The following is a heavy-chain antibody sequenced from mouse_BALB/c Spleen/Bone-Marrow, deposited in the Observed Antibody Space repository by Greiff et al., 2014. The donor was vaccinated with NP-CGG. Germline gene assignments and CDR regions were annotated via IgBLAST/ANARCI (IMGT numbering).Heavy chain of an antibody. J-gene: IGHJ4*01. Sequence: VQLQQSGAELVRPGASVKVSCKASGYTFTSYWINWVKQRPGQGPEWIGNIYPSDSYTNYNQNFKDKATLTVDKSSSTAYMQLSSPTSEDSAAYYCTRQYGNYYAMDYWGQGTSVTVSS. CDR1: GYTFTSYW. CDR2: IYPSDSYT. D-gene: IGHD2-10*02. CDR3: TRQYGNYYAMDY. V-gene: IGHV1-69*02.